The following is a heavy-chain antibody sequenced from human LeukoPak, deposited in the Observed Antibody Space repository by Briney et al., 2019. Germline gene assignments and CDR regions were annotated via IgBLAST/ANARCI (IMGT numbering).Heavy chain of an antibody. V-gene: IGHV1-18*01. Sequence: ASVTLSFTASGYTFTIYGITWVRQPPGQGLEWMGWISIYNGDTKYAQKVQGRVTVTTDTSTSTAYMELRSLSLDDAAVYYCARGDYGGGFDYWGQGTLVTVSS. D-gene: IGHD4-23*01. CDR1: GYTFTIYG. CDR2: ISIYNGDT. CDR3: ARGDYGGGFDY. J-gene: IGHJ4*02.